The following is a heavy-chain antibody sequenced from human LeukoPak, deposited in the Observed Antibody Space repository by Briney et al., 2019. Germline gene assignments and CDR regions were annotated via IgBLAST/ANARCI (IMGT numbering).Heavy chain of an antibody. D-gene: IGHD4-23*01. CDR1: GFTFTSSA. CDR2: IVVGSGNT. J-gene: IGHJ6*03. V-gene: IGHV1-58*02. CDR3: ARAMVVTPGYYYMDV. Sequence: GTSVKVSCKASGFTFTSSAMQWVRQARGQRLEWIGWIVVGSGNTNYAQKFQGRVTITTDESTSTAYMELSSLRSEDTAVYYCARAMVVTPGYYYMDVWGKGTTVTVSS.